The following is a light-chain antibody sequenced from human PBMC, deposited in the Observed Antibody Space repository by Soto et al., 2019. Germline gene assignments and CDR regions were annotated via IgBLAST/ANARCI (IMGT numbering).Light chain of an antibody. J-gene: IGKJ5*01. CDR3: QQANSFPIT. CDR1: QGITNR. V-gene: IGKV1D-12*01. CDR2: EAS. Sequence: DIQMTQSPSSVSASVGDRVTITCRASQGITNRLAWYQQKPGKAPKLLIYEASSLQSGVPSRISGSGPGTDFTLTISSLQPEDFATYYCQQANSFPITFGQGTRLEIK.